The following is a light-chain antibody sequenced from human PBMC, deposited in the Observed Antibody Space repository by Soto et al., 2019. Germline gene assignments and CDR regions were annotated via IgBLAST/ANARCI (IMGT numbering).Light chain of an antibody. V-gene: IGKV3-20*01. CDR1: QSVSSSD. Sequence: EIVLTQSPGTLSLSPGERATLSCRASQSVSSSDLAWYQKKPGQAPRLLIDGASSRATGIPGRFSGSGSGTDFTLNISRLEPEDFAVYYCQQYARTPSVTFGQGTRLEIK. CDR3: QQYARTPSVT. J-gene: IGKJ5*01. CDR2: GAS.